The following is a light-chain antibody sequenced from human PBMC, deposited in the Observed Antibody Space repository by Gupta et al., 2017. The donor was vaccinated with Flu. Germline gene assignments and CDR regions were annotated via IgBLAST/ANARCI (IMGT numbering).Light chain of an antibody. V-gene: IGLV2-14*01. CDR1: SSDVGGYNY. Sequence: SALTQPAPVSGSPGQSITISCTGTSSDVGGYNYVSWYQQHPGKAPKLMIYEVSNRPPGVSNRFSGSKSGNTASLTISGLQAEDEADYYCSSYTSSSTLGVFGGGTKLTVL. J-gene: IGLJ2*01. CDR3: SSYTSSSTLGV. CDR2: EVS.